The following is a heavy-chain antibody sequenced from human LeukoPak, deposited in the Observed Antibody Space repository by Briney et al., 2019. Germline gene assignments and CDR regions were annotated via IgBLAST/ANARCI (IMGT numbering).Heavy chain of an antibody. J-gene: IGHJ5*02. Sequence: SQTLSLTCTVSGGSISSGDYYWSWIRQPPGKGLEWVAYMYYSGSAYYNPSLKSRATISVDTSKNQISLKLTSVTAADTAVYFCARPYYYDSRIDAWGRGTLVTVSS. CDR1: GGSISSGDYY. CDR2: MYYSGSA. D-gene: IGHD3-22*01. CDR3: ARPYYYDSRIDA. V-gene: IGHV4-30-4*01.